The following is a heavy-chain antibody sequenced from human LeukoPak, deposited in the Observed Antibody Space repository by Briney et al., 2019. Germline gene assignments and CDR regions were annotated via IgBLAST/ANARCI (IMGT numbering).Heavy chain of an antibody. CDR1: DFSFSDST. D-gene: IGHD3-16*01. Sequence: QPGGSLRLSCAAFDFSFSDSTMSLGRQAAGEGLEWVAKMKEDGSDEKYVDSVKGRFTISRDNAKNSLYLQMNSLRPEDTAVYFCVVGGAGGGYFPNWGQGSLVIVSS. CDR2: MKEDGSDE. J-gene: IGHJ1*01. V-gene: IGHV3-7*01. CDR3: VVGGAGGGYFPN.